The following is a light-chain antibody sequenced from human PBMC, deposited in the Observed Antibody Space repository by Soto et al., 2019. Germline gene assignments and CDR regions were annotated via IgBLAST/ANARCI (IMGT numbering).Light chain of an antibody. CDR1: QSVNNNY. V-gene: IGKV3-20*01. CDR2: GAS. J-gene: IGKJ4*01. CDR3: QQYDTSLPCT. Sequence: EIVLTQSPGTLSLSPGDRATLSCEASQSVNNNYLAWYQHKPGQAPRLLIYGASSRATGIPDRFSGSGSGTDFTLTIRRLEPEDFAVYYCQQYDTSLPCTFGGGTKVEIK.